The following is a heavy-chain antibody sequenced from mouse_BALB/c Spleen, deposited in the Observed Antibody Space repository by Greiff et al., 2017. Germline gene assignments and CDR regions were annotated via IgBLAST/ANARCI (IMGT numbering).Heavy chain of an antibody. CDR3: ARRLYGSSYYYAMDY. CDR2: ILPGSGST. V-gene: IGHV1-9*01. J-gene: IGHJ4*01. CDR1: GYTFSSYW. Sequence: QVQLQQSGAELMKPGASVKISCKATGYTFSSYWIEWVKQRPGHGLELIGEILPGSGSTNYNEKFKGKATFTADPSSNTAYMQRSSLTSEDSAVYYCARRLYGSSYYYAMDYWGQGTSVTVSS. D-gene: IGHD1-1*01.